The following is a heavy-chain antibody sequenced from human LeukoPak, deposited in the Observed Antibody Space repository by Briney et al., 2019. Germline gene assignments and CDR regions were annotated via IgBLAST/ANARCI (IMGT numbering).Heavy chain of an antibody. CDR1: GDSVSNGNYY. V-gene: IGHV4-61*03. CDR2: IYYTGKT. Sequence: SETLSLTCTVSGDSVSNGNYYWSWLRQPPGKALEWIGYIYYTGKTYYNPSLEGRVTILVDTSRNHFSVKLSSVTAADTAVYYCARSQNYYGSGDYWSQGTLVTVSS. CDR3: ARSQNYYGSGDY. D-gene: IGHD3-10*01. J-gene: IGHJ4*02.